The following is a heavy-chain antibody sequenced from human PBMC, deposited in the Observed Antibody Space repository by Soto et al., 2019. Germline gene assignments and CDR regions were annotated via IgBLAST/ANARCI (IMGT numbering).Heavy chain of an antibody. V-gene: IGHV4-59*08. CDR1: GGSISGNY. J-gene: IGHJ4*01. D-gene: IGHD3-16*01. CDR2: IYYSGST. Sequence: PSETLSLTCTVSGGSISGNYWTWIRQPPGKGLEWIGYIYYSGSTNYNPSLKSRVTISIDTSKNQCSPKLTSVTAADTAVYYCARLYGTLGDEYSGHGSLTTVSS. CDR3: ARLYGTLGDEY.